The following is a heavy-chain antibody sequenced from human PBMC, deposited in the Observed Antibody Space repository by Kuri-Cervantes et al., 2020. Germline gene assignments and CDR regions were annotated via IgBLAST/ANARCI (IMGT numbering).Heavy chain of an antibody. V-gene: IGHV4-4*07. CDR3: ASHSRPHYYYYGMDV. CDR2: IYTSGST. J-gene: IGHJ6*02. CDR1: GGSINSYY. D-gene: IGHD6-13*01. Sequence: GSLRLSCTVSGGSINSYYWSWIRQPAGKGLEWIGRIYTSGSTNYNPSLKSRVTMSVDTSKNQFSLKLSSVTAADTAVYYCASHSRPHYYYYGMDVWGQGTTVTVSS.